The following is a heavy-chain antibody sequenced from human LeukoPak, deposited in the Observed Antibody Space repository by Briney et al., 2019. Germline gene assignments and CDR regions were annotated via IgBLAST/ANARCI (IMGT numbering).Heavy chain of an antibody. CDR3: ARNLGSGWYYDY. CDR2: MYCSGST. J-gene: IGHJ4*02. V-gene: IGHV4-59*08. CDR1: GGSISSYY. Sequence: SEALSLTCTVPGGSISSYYSSWIRQPPGKGLWWFGYMYCSGSTNYNPSLRSRVTISVDTSKNQFSLKLSSVTAADTAVYYCARNLGSGWYYDYWGQGILVTVSS. D-gene: IGHD6-19*01.